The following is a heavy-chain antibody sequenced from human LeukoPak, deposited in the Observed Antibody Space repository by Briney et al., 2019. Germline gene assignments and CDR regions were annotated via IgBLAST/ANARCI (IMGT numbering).Heavy chain of an antibody. J-gene: IGHJ4*02. Sequence: GGSLRLSCAASGFNFSYYEMNWVRQAPGKGLEWVSFISNTGNHIYYADSVKGRFTISRDNARNPLYLQMNSLRADDTAVYYCAKVSESNYDILTGYYTPYYFDYWGQGTLVTVSS. CDR2: ISNTGNHI. CDR3: AKVSESNYDILTGYYTPYYFDY. CDR1: GFNFSYYE. D-gene: IGHD3-9*01. V-gene: IGHV3-48*03.